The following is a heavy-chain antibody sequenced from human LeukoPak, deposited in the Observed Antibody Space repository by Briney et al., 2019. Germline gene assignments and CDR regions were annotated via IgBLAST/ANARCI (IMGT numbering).Heavy chain of an antibody. Sequence: TLSLTCTVSGGSISSGGYYWTWIRQHPGKGLEWIGYIYYSGSTYYNPSLKSRVTISVDTSKNQFSLKLISVTAAGRAVYSRARVARDDSSYDYWGQGTLVTVSS. CDR2: IYYSGST. D-gene: IGHD3-10*01. J-gene: IGHJ4*02. CDR1: GGSISSGGYY. V-gene: IGHV4-31*03. CDR3: ARVARDDSSYDY.